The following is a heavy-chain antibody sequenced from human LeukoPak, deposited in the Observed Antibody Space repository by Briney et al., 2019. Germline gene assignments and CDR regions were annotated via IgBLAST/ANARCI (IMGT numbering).Heavy chain of an antibody. CDR2: INPSGDVR. V-gene: IGHV1-46*01. CDR3: ARDYSGEWEQLTGWWFDP. D-gene: IGHD1-26*01. CDR1: GYTFTGYY. Sequence: RASVKVSCKASGYTFTGYYMHWVRQAPGQGLEWMAIINPSGDVRSYAQKFQGRVTVTRDMSTRTVYMELSDLRPEDTAVYYCARDYSGEWEQLTGWWFDPWGQGTLVIVSS. J-gene: IGHJ5*02.